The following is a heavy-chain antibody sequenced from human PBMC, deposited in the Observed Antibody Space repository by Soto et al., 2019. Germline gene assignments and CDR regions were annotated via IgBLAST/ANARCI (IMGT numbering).Heavy chain of an antibody. D-gene: IGHD3-16*01. CDR2: ISAGGDNT. J-gene: IGHJ4*02. CDR1: GFTFSTYP. V-gene: IGHV3-23*01. CDR3: ANICLHTSAAC. Sequence: EVQLLESGGGLVQPGGSLRLSCAASGFTFSTYPMIWVRQAPGKGLEWVSAISAGGDNTYYADSVKGLFTISRDNSKNTLYLQMNSLRAEDTAIYYCANICLHTSAACWGQGTLVIVSS.